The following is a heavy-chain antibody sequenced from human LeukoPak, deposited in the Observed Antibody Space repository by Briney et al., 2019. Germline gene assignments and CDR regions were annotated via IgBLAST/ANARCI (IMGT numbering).Heavy chain of an antibody. D-gene: IGHD4-17*01. V-gene: IGHV3-30*04. Sequence: PSETLSLTCSVSGGSLSGSRFHWGWVRQAPGKGLEWVAVITYDGRNKDYADSVRGQFTVSRDNSNNTLYLQMNSLRVGDTAVYYCARDVRYGAFFDSWGQGTLVTVSS. CDR1: GGSLSGSR. CDR3: ARDVRYGAFFDS. J-gene: IGHJ4*02. CDR2: ITYDGRNK.